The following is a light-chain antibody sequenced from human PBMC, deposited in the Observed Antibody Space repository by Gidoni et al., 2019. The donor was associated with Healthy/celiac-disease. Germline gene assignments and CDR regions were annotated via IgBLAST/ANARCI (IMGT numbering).Light chain of an antibody. J-gene: IGKJ2*01. V-gene: IGKV1-39*01. CDR2: AAS. CDR1: KSISSY. Sequence: DIQITQSPSSLSASVGDRVTITCRASKSISSYLNWYQQKPGQAPNLLIYAASSLQSGVPSRFRGSGSGTYFTLTISSLQPEDFATYYCQQSYSTPYTFGQGTKLEIK. CDR3: QQSYSTPYT.